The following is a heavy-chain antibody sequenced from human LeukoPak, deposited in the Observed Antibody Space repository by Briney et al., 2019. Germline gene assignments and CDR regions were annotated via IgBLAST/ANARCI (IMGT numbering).Heavy chain of an antibody. Sequence: ASVKVSCKASGGPFSSYAISWVRQAPGQGLEGRGGIIPIFGTANYTQKFQGRVTITADESTSTAYMELSSLRSEDTAVYYCARGPPWGDFLTASFDPWGQGTLVTVSS. CDR2: IIPIFGTA. V-gene: IGHV1-69*13. D-gene: IGHD2-21*02. CDR1: GGPFSSYA. J-gene: IGHJ5*02. CDR3: ARGPPWGDFLTASFDP.